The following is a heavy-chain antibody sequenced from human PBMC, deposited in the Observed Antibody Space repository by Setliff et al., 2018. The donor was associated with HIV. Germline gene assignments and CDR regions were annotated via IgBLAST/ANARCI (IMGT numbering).Heavy chain of an antibody. CDR3: SRAAYDAVDWLDP. V-gene: IGHV4-4*08. J-gene: IGHJ5*02. D-gene: IGHD1-1*01. CDR1: SESIVSYY. Sequence: SSETLSLTCAVSSESIVSYYWNWIRQPPGRGLEWIGYIHTSGRTKYNPSLKSRLTILVGTSKKQFSLRLTSVTAADTAVYYCSRAAYDAVDWLDPWGQGTLVTVSS. CDR2: IHTSGRT.